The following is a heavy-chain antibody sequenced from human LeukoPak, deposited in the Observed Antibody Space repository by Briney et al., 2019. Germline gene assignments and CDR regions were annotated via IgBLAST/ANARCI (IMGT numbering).Heavy chain of an antibody. J-gene: IGHJ3*02. CDR1: GGSISSYS. CDR2: ISSSGST. D-gene: IGHD3-22*01. V-gene: IGHV4-4*07. Sequence: SETLSLTCTVSGGSISSYSWSWIRQPAVKGLEWIGRISSSGSTNYNPSLTSRVTISVDTSKNQFSLKLSSVTAADTAVYFCARGPYSYDSSGAFDIWGQGTMVTVSS. CDR3: ARGPYSYDSSGAFDI.